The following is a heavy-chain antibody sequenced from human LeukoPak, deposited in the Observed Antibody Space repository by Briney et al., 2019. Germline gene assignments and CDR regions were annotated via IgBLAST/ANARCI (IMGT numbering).Heavy chain of an antibody. CDR3: ARALSGSAYYDSSGYGAFDI. CDR2: ISAYNGNT. J-gene: IGHJ3*02. Sequence: GASVKVSCKASGYTFTGYYMHWVRQAPGQGLEWMGWISAYNGNTNYAQKLQGRVTMTTGTSTSTAYMELRSLRSDDTAVYYCARALSGSAYYDSSGYGAFDIWGQGTMVTVSS. CDR1: GYTFTGYY. V-gene: IGHV1-18*04. D-gene: IGHD3-22*01.